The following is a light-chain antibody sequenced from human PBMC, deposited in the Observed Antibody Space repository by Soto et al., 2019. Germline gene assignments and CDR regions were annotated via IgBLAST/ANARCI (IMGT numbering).Light chain of an antibody. CDR1: QSISSK. CDR3: QHYNDLRWT. J-gene: IGKJ1*01. Sequence: EIVMTQSPATLSVSPGEAATLSCTASQSISSKLAWYQQKPGQAPRLLFYAASTRANGVPARFSGSGSGTEFTLTISSLQSEDLAVYYCQHYNDLRWTFGQGTKVEIK. CDR2: AAS. V-gene: IGKV3-15*01.